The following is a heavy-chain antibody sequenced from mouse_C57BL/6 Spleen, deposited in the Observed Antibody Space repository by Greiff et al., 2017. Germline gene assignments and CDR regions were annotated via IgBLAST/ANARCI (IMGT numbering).Heavy chain of an antibody. CDR1: GYTFTSYW. V-gene: IGHV1-55*01. CDR3: AREDYYGSSEEYYFDY. Sequence: QVQLQQPGAELVKPGASVKMSCKASGYTFTSYWITWVKQRPGQGLEWIGDIYPGSGSTNYNEKFKSKATLTVDTSSSKAYMQLSSLTSEDSAVYYCAREDYYGSSEEYYFDYWGQGTTLTVSS. D-gene: IGHD1-1*01. CDR2: IYPGSGST. J-gene: IGHJ2*01.